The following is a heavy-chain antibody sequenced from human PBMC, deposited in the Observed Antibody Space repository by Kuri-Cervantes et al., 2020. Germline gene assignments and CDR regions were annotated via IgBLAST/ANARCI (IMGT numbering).Heavy chain of an antibody. V-gene: IGHV3-33*08. CDR3: ARDKRTRGTFDI. J-gene: IGHJ3*02. D-gene: IGHD3-16*01. Sequence: GESLKISCEVSGFTISSYGMHWVRQAPGKGLEWVAVIWFDGNDKYYACYDGKNKCYADSVKGRFTISRDNAKNSLFLQMNRLRVEDTAVYFCARDKRTRGTFDIWGQGTMVTGSS. CDR2: IWFDGNDK. CDR1: GFTISSYG.